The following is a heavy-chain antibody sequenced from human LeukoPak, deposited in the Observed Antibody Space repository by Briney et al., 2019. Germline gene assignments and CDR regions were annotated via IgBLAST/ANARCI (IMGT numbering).Heavy chain of an antibody. CDR1: GFTFKDYT. CDR3: ASFVNYYDSSGYPVYYYYYGMDV. D-gene: IGHD3-22*01. Sequence: PGGSLRLSCAGSGFTFKDYTMHWVRQAPGKGLEWLAVISYDGSKKSYVDSVKGRFTISRDNSKNTLYLQMNSLRAEDTAVYYCASFVNYYDSSGYPVYYYYYGMDVWGQGTTVTVSS. V-gene: IGHV3-30-3*01. J-gene: IGHJ6*02. CDR2: ISYDGSKK.